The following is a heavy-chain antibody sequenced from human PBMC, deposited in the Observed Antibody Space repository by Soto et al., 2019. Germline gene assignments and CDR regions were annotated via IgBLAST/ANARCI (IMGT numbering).Heavy chain of an antibody. CDR3: AKDFYKEGVPAY. J-gene: IGHJ4*02. V-gene: IGHV3-43*01. CDR2: ISWDGGST. D-gene: IGHD3-10*01. Sequence: PGGSLRLSCAASGFTFDDYTMHWVRQAPGKGLEWVSLISWDGGSTYYADSVKGRFTISRDNSKNSLYLQMNSLRTEDTALYYCAKDFYKEGVPAYSGQGTLVTVS. CDR1: GFTFDDYT.